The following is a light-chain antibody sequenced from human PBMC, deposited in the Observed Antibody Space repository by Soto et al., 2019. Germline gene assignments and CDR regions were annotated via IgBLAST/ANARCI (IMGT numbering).Light chain of an antibody. CDR1: QSISSW. CDR2: DAS. CDR3: QQLESYPST. J-gene: IGKJ4*01. Sequence: DIQMTQSPSTLSATAGDRVTITCRASQSISSWLAWYQHKPGKAPKLLIYDASNLDSGVPARFSGSGSGTDFTLTISSLQPEDFATYYCQQLESYPSTFGGGTKVDIK. V-gene: IGKV1-5*01.